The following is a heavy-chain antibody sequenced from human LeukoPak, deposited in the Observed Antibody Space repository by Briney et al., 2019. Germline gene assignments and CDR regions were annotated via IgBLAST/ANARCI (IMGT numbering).Heavy chain of an antibody. D-gene: IGHD1-26*01. CDR3: ARVRMGATVSNYYYYYMDV. J-gene: IGHJ6*03. V-gene: IGHV3-64*01. CDR1: GFSFSSYT. CDR2: IISHGGNT. Sequence: GGSLRLSCAASGFSFSSYTMHWVRQAPGKGLEYVSAIISHGGNTHYTNSVKGGFTISRDNSLNTLYLQMGSLRPDDMAVYHCARVRMGATVSNYYYYYMDVWGKGTTVTVSS.